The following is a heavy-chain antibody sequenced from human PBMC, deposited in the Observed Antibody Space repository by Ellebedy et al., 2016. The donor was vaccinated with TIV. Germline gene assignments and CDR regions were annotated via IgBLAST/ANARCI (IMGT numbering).Heavy chain of an antibody. Sequence: GESLKISCAASGFTFSNYWMSWVRQAPGMGLEWVANIKQDGSEKYYVDSVKGRFSISRDNAKNSLYVQMNSLRDEDTAVYYCARDQWLGRAYYFDSWGQGTLVTVSS. J-gene: IGHJ4*02. V-gene: IGHV3-7*01. D-gene: IGHD6-19*01. CDR1: GFTFSNYW. CDR3: ARDQWLGRAYYFDS. CDR2: IKQDGSEK.